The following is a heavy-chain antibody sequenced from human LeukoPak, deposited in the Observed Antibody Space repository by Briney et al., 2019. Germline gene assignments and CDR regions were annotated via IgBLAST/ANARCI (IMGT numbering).Heavy chain of an antibody. Sequence: PSEALSLTCTVSGGSISSYYWSWIRQPPGKGLEWIGEINHSGSTNYNPSLKSRVTISVDTSKNQFSLKLSSVTAADTAVYYCARGGRYYDFWSGYPDAFDIWGQGTMVTVSS. CDR2: INHSGST. CDR1: GGSISSYY. CDR3: ARGGRYYDFWSGYPDAFDI. J-gene: IGHJ3*02. V-gene: IGHV4-34*01. D-gene: IGHD3-3*01.